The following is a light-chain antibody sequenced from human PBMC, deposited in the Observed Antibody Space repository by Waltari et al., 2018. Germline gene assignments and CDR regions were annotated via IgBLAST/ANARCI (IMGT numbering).Light chain of an antibody. J-gene: IGLJ3*02. CDR3: GAWDDSLNAPV. CDR2: RTD. CDR1: SSNIGSYT. V-gene: IGLV1-44*01. Sequence: QSVLTQPPSASATPGPRVTISCSGISSNIGSYTVHRYQQFSGTAPRLVIHRTDQRPSGVPDRFSGSKSDTSASLAISGVQSDDEADYFCGAWDDSLNAPVFGGGTKLTVL.